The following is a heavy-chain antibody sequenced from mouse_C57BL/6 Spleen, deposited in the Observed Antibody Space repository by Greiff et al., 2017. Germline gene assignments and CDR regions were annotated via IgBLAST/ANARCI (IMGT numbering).Heavy chain of an antibody. Sequence: EVKLMESGGGLVQPGGSLKLSCAASGFTFSDYYMYWVRQTPEKRLEWVAYISNGGGSPYYPDTVKGRFTISRDNAKNTLYLQMSRLKSEDTAMYYCARQTPLYYGSSYGYFDVWGTGTTVTVSS. V-gene: IGHV5-12*01. CDR3: ARQTPLYYGSSYGYFDV. J-gene: IGHJ1*03. CDR2: ISNGGGSP. D-gene: IGHD1-1*01. CDR1: GFTFSDYY.